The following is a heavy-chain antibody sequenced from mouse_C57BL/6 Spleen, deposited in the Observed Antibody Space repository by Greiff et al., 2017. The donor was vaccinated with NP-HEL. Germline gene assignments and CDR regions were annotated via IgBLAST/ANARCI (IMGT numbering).Heavy chain of an antibody. J-gene: IGHJ1*03. CDR2: IWSGGST. CDR1: GFSLTSYG. Sequence: VQLQQSGPGLVQPSQSLSITCTVSGFSLTSYGVHWVRQSPGKGLEWLGVIWSGGSTDYNAAFISRLSISKDNSKSQVFFKMNSLQADDTAIYYCAKGCYDGWYFDVWGTGTTVTVSS. D-gene: IGHD2-12*01. CDR3: AKGCYDGWYFDV. V-gene: IGHV2-2*01.